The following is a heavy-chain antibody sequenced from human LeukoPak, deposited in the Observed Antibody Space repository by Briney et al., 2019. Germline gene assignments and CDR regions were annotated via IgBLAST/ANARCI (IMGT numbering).Heavy chain of an antibody. CDR3: ARGIARAVGSTTRDDY. CDR1: GYTFTSYD. J-gene: IGHJ4*02. D-gene: IGHD1-26*01. Sequence: GASVKVSCKASGYTFTSYDINWVRQAAGQGLEWMGWMSPYSGDTGCAQKFQGRVTMTRDTSISTAYMELSRLRSDDTAVYYCARGIARAVGSTTRDDYWGQGTLVTVSS. V-gene: IGHV1-8*01. CDR2: MSPYSGDT.